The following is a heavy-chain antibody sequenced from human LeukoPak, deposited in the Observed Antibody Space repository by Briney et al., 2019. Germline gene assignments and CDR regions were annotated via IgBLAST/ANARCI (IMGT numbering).Heavy chain of an antibody. CDR1: GGTFSSYA. D-gene: IGHD6-13*01. CDR3: ARDSLRAAAGTGWFDP. V-gene: IGHV1-69*01. J-gene: IGHJ5*02. Sequence: GSSVKVSCKASGGTFSSYAISWVRQAPGQGLEWMGGIIPIFGTANYAQKFQGRVTITADESTSTAYMELSSLRSEDTAVYYCARDSLRAAAGTGWFDPWGQGTLVTVSS. CDR2: IIPIFGTA.